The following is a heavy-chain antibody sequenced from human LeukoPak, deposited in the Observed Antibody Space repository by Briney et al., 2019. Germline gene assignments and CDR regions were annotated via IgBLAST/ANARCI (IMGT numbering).Heavy chain of an antibody. Sequence: SSETLSLTCAVYGGSFSGYYWSWIRQPPGKGLEWIGEINHSGSTNYNPSLKSRVTISVDTSKNQFSLKLSSVTAADTAVYYCASSPLIAAAGTRRFQYFQHWGQGTLVTVSS. D-gene: IGHD6-13*01. J-gene: IGHJ1*01. CDR2: INHSGST. CDR3: ASSPLIAAAGTRRFQYFQH. V-gene: IGHV4-34*01. CDR1: GGSFSGYY.